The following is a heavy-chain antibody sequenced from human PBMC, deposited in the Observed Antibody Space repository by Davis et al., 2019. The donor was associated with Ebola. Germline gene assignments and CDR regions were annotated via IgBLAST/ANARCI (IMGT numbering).Heavy chain of an antibody. CDR1: GLTFSNAW. D-gene: IGHD2-2*02. J-gene: IGHJ4*02. CDR2: IQANPDGGST. Sequence: GESLKISCAASGLTFSNAWMNWVRLAPGKGLEWVGRIQANPDGGSTEYAAPVRGRFTISRDDSKDTLYLQMNSLKTEDTAVYYCTANTAFLLYWGQGTLVTVSS. CDR3: TANTAFLLY. V-gene: IGHV3-15*01.